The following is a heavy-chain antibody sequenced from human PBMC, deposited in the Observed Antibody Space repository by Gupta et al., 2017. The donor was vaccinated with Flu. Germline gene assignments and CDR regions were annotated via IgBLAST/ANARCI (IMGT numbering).Heavy chain of an antibody. J-gene: IGHJ4*02. D-gene: IGHD2-2*01. CDR3: ARLGCGSTSCYDY. CDR1: GGSISSSSYY. Sequence: QLQLQESGPGLVKPSETLSLTCTVSGGSISSSSYYWGWIRQPPGKGLEWIGSIYYSGSTYYNPSLKSRVTISVDTSKNQFSLKLSSVTAADTAVYYCARLGCGSTSCYDYWGQGTLVTVSS. CDR2: IYYSGST. V-gene: IGHV4-39*01.